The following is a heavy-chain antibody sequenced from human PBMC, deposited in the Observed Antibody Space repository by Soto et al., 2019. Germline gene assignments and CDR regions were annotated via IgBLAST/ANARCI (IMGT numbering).Heavy chain of an antibody. Sequence: KASETLSLTCIVSGGSISDYYWSWIRQPPGKGLEWIGYIYYSGSTDYNPSLSSRVTMSVDTSKNQFSLKLSSVTAADTAVYYCARDVGYCISTSCYSWFDPWGQGTLVTVSS. CDR2: IYYSGST. J-gene: IGHJ5*02. D-gene: IGHD2-2*02. V-gene: IGHV4-59*01. CDR1: GGSISDYY. CDR3: ARDVGYCISTSCYSWFDP.